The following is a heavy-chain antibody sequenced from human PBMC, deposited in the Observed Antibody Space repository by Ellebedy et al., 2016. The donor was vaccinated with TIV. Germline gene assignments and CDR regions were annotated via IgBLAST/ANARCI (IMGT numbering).Heavy chain of an antibody. CDR2: INHSGS. D-gene: IGHD3-10*01. CDR1: GGSFSGYY. J-gene: IGHJ4*02. CDR3: ARGGSYGSGSYYWRY. Sequence: SETLSLTXAVYGGSFSGYYWSWIRQPPGKGLEWIGEINHSGSKSSLKSRVTISLDTSKNQFSLNLSSVTAADTAVYYCARGGSYGSGSYYWRYWGQGTLVIVSS. V-gene: IGHV4-34*01.